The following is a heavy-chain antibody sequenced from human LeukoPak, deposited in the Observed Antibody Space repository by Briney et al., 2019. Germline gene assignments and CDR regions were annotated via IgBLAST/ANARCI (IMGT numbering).Heavy chain of an antibody. J-gene: IGHJ4*02. CDR2: SNPNSGGT. CDR1: GYTFTGYY. D-gene: IGHD5-12*01. Sequence: ASVKVSCKASGYTFTGYYMHWVRQAPGQGLEWMGWSNPNSGGTNYAQKFQGRVTMTRDTSISTAYMELSRLRSDDTAVYYCAREYSRYSGTYYDYWGQGTLVTVSS. CDR3: AREYSRYSGTYYDY. V-gene: IGHV1-2*02.